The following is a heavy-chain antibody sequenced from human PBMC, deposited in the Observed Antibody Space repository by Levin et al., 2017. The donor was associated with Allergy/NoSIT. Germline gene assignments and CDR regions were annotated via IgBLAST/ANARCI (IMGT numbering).Heavy chain of an antibody. D-gene: IGHD6-19*01. CDR3: ARLQWLVPDN. CDR1: GGSISSFY. V-gene: IGHV4-59*01. J-gene: IGHJ4*02. CDR2: IYYSGRT. Sequence: PSETLSLTCTVSGGSISSFYWSWIRQPPGRGLEWIGYIYYSGRTNYNPSLKSRVTISVDTSKNQFSLNLDSGTAADTAVYYCARLQWLVPDNWGQGTLVPVSS.